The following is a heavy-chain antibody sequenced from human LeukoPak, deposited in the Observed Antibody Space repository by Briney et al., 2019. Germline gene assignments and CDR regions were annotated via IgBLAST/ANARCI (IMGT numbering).Heavy chain of an antibody. CDR1: GFTVSSNY. V-gene: IGHV3-66*04. Sequence: PGGSLRLSCAASGFTVSSNYMSWVRQAPGKGLEWVSVIYSGGSTYYADSVKGRFTISRDNAKNSLYLQMNSLRAVDTAVYYCARQGLAVAGDYWGQGTLVTVSS. CDR3: ARQGLAVAGDY. D-gene: IGHD6-19*01. CDR2: IYSGGST. J-gene: IGHJ4*02.